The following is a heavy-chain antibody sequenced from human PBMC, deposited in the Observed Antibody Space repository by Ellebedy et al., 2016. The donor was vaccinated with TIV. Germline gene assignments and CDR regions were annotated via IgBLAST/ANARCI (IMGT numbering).Heavy chain of an antibody. J-gene: IGHJ4*02. CDR1: GFTFSSHW. V-gene: IGHV3-7*01. CDR2: IKQDGSEK. CDR3: ARDPADY. Sequence: GGSLRLSCEASGFTFSSHWMTWVRQAPGKGLEWVATIKQDGSEKRYVDSVKGRFTISRDNANNSLYLQMNSLRDEDTAVYYCARDPADYWGQGTLVTVSS.